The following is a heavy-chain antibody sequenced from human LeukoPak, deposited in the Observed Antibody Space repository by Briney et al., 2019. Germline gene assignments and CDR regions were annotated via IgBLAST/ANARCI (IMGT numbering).Heavy chain of an antibody. V-gene: IGHV3-30*04. CDR1: GFTFNNFA. J-gene: IGHJ3*01. CDR2: VSHDGNIK. Sequence: GGSLRLSCAASGFTFNNFAMHWVRQAPGQGLEWVTAVSHDGNIKEYVDSVKGRFTVSRDNFKNTLYLQMNSLRVGDTAIYYCARMYSSGWYIGAFDVWGQGTMVTVSS. CDR3: ARMYSSGWYIGAFDV. D-gene: IGHD6-19*01.